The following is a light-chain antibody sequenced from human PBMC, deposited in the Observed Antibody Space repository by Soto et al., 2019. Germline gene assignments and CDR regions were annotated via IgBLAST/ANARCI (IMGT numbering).Light chain of an antibody. V-gene: IGKV1-39*01. CDR3: QQSYSTPRT. J-gene: IGKJ1*01. Sequence: DIQMTQSRSSLSASVGDRVTITCRASQSISSYLNWYQQKPGKAPKLLIYAASSLQSGVPSRFSGSGSGTDFTLTISSLQPEDFATYYCQQSYSTPRTLGQGTKVDNK. CDR1: QSISSY. CDR2: AAS.